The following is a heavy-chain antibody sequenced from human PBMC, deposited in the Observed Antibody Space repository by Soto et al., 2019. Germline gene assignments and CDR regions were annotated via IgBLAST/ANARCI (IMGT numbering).Heavy chain of an antibody. Sequence: PGGTLGLSCAVSGVSFSRYFRSWVRQAPGKGLEWVSAISGSGGNTYYAASVRGRITISRDNSKKTLFLQMTSLRAESTVLYFCPKELRVDNGTSGCSFDSSGPATLVTVSS. CDR3: PKELRVDNGTSGCSFDS. CDR2: ISGSGGNT. V-gene: IGHV3-23*01. CDR1: GVSFSRYF. D-gene: IGHD3-22*01. J-gene: IGHJ5*01.